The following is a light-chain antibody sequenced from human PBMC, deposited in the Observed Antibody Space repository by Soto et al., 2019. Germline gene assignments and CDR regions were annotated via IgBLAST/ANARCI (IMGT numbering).Light chain of an antibody. CDR3: CSYAGSSPYV. CDR2: EGS. Sequence: QSVLTQPASVSGSPGQSITISCTGTSSNVGSYNLVSWYQQHPGKAPKLMIYEGSKRPSGVSNRFSGSKSGNTASLTISGLQDDDAADYYCCSYAGSSPYVFGAGTKLTVL. J-gene: IGLJ1*01. CDR1: SSNVGSYNL. V-gene: IGLV2-23*01.